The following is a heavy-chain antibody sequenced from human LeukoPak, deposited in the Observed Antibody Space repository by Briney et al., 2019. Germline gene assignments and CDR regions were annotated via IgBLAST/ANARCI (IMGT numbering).Heavy chain of an antibody. CDR1: GGSISSYY. CDR3: ASRDYYDSSGYSDQYFDY. D-gene: IGHD3-22*01. V-gene: IGHV4-59*01. Sequence: SETLSLTCTVSGGSISSYYWSWIRQPPGKGLEWIGYIYYSGSTNYNPSLKSRVTISVDTSKNQFPLKLSSVTAADTAVYYCASRDYYDSSGYSDQYFDYWGQGTLVTVSP. J-gene: IGHJ4*02. CDR2: IYYSGST.